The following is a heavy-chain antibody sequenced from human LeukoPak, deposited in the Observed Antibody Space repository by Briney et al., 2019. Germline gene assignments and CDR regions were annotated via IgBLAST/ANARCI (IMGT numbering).Heavy chain of an antibody. Sequence: ASVKVSCKASGYTFTSYGISWVRQAPGQGLEWMGWISAYYGNTNYAQKLQGRVTMTTDTSTSTAYMELRSLRSDDTAVYYCARGDYDILTGYYSFDYWGQGTLVTVSS. D-gene: IGHD3-9*01. J-gene: IGHJ4*02. V-gene: IGHV1-18*04. CDR3: ARGDYDILTGYYSFDY. CDR2: ISAYYGNT. CDR1: GYTFTSYG.